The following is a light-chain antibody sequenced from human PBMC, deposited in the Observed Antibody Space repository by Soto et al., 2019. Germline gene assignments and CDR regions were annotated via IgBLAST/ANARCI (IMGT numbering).Light chain of an antibody. V-gene: IGLV2-14*01. J-gene: IGLJ1*01. CDR2: DVS. Sequence: QSALTQPASVSGSPGQSITISCTGTSSDVGGYNYVSWYQQHPGKAPKLMIYDVSNRPSGVCNRFSGSKSGNTASLTISGLQAEDEADYYCSSYTSSSTNVFGTGTKLTVL. CDR1: SSDVGGYNY. CDR3: SSYTSSSTNV.